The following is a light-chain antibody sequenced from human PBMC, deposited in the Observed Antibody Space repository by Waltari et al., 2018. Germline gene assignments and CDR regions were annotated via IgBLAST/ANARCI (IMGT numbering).Light chain of an antibody. CDR3: CSYAGSYTYV. CDR1: TSNVGTYKY. CDR2: DVY. V-gene: IGLV2-11*01. Sequence: QSALTQPRSVSGSPGPSVTISCTGTTSNVGTYKYVSWYQQHPGKAPRLIIYDVYKRPSGVPDRFSGSKSGNTASLTISGLQAEDEADYYCCSYAGSYTYVFGSVTEVTVL. J-gene: IGLJ1*01.